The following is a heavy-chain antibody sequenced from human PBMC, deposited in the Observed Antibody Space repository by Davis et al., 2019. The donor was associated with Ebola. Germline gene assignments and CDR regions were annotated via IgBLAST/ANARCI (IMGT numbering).Heavy chain of an antibody. CDR3: AKGPTRSGYY. D-gene: IGHD6-19*01. J-gene: IGHJ4*02. V-gene: IGHV3-23*01. CDR1: GITFTNYA. CDR2: IGVSGGTT. Sequence: GESLKISCAASGITFTNYAMNWVRQAPGKGLEWVSGIGVSGGTTYADSVKGRFTISRDNSQNTLYLQMTGLRAEDTAIYYCAKGPTRSGYYWGQGTLVTVSS.